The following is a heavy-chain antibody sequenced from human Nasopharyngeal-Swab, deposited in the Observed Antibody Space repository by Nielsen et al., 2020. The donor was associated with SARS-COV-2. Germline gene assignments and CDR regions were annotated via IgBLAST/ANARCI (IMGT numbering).Heavy chain of an antibody. CDR3: ASGRWFDY. Sequence: WIRQPPGKGLEWVSYISSSSSYTNYADSVKGRFTISRDNAKNSLFLQMNSLRAEDTAVYFCASGRWFDYWGQGTLVTVSS. J-gene: IGHJ4*02. D-gene: IGHD4-23*01. V-gene: IGHV3-11*06. CDR2: ISSSSSYT.